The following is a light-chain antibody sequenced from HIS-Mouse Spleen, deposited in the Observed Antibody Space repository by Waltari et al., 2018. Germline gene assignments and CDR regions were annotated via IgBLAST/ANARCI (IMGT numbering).Light chain of an antibody. V-gene: IGKV3-20*01. Sequence: EIVLTQSPGTLSLSPVERATLACRASPSVSSSYLAWYQQKPGQAPRLLIYGASSRATGIPDRFSGSGSGTDFTLTISRLEPEDFAVYYCQQYGSSPPLTFGGGTKVEIK. CDR1: PSVSSSY. J-gene: IGKJ4*01. CDR3: QQYGSSPPLT. CDR2: GAS.